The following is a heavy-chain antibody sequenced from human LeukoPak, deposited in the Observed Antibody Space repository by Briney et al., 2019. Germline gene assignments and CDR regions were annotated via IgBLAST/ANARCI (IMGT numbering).Heavy chain of an antibody. D-gene: IGHD4-17*01. CDR1: GGSISSGSYY. V-gene: IGHV4-61*02. CDR2: IYTSGST. Sequence: SQTLSLTCTVSGGSISSGSYYWSWIRQPAGKGLEWIGRIYTSGSTNYNPSLKSRVTISVDTSKNQFSLKLSSVTAADTAVYYCARGEDYDEANWFDPWGQGTLVTVSS. CDR3: ARGEDYDEANWFDP. J-gene: IGHJ5*02.